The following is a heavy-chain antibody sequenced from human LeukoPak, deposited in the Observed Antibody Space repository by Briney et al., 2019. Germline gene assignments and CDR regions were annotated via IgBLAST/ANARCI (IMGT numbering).Heavy chain of an antibody. CDR2: IYKSGIT. CDR1: GGSFNNYY. V-gene: IGHV4-4*07. J-gene: IGHJ6*03. D-gene: IGHD3-16*01. Sequence: SETLSLTCTVSGGSFNNYYWSWIRQPAGKGLEWIGRIYKSGITNYNPSLKSRVTMSVDTSKNQFSLELTSVTAADTAVYYCTRGDYSSSYYMDVWGKGTTVTISS. CDR3: TRGDYSSSYYMDV.